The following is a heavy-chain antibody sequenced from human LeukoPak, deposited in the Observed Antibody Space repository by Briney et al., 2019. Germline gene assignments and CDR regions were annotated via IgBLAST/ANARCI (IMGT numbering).Heavy chain of an antibody. CDR2: ISGSGGST. CDR3: AKDSEGYYYYYYGMDV. J-gene: IGHJ6*02. V-gene: IGHV3-23*01. Sequence: GGSLRLSCAASGFTFSSYAMSWVRQAPGKGLEWVSAISGSGGSTYYADSVKGRFTISRDNSKNTLYLQMNSLRAEDTAVYYCAKDSEGYYYYYYGMDVWGQGTTVTVSS. CDR1: GFTFSSYA.